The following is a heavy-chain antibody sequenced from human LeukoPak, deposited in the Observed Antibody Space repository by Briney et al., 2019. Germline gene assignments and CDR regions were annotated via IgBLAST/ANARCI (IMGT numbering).Heavy chain of an antibody. CDR2: ISGGGGST. CDR3: AKGGKWDEPPFDS. Sequence: GGSLRLSCAASGFTFTSYSMNWVRQAPGKGLEWVSTISGGGGSTYYADSVKGRFTISRDNSKNTLYLQVNSLRAEDTAVYYCAKGGKWDEPPFDSWGKGTLVTVSS. D-gene: IGHD1-26*01. V-gene: IGHV3-23*01. J-gene: IGHJ4*02. CDR1: GFTFTSYS.